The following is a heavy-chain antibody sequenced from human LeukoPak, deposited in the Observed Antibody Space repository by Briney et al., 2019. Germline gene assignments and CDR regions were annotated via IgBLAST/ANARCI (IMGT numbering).Heavy chain of an antibody. J-gene: IGHJ6*02. V-gene: IGHV5-51*01. CDR1: GSRFTGYL. CDR2: IYPGDSDT. D-gene: IGHD3-10*01. Sequence: GASLQISCKVSGSRFTGYLIGWVRRLPGKGLEWMGIIYPGDSDTRYSPSFQGQVTISADTSINTAYLQWSSLKASDTAMYYCARLIGGGPNYYGMDVWGQGTTVTVPS. CDR3: ARLIGGGPNYYGMDV.